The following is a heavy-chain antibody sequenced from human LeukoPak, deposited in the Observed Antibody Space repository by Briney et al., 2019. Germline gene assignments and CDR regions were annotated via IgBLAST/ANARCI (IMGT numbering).Heavy chain of an antibody. V-gene: IGHV1-24*01. J-gene: IGHJ4*02. D-gene: IGHD5-18*01. CDR1: GGTFSSYA. CDR3: AINSGTGYSYGY. CDR2: FDPEDGET. Sequence: ASVKVSCKASGGTFSSYAISWVRQAPGKGLEWMGGFDPEDGETIYAQKFQGRVTMTEDTSTDTAYMELSSLRSEDTAVYYCAINSGTGYSYGYWGQGTLVTVSS.